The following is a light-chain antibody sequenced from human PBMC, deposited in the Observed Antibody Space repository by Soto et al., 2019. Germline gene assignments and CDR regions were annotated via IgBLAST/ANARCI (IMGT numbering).Light chain of an antibody. CDR2: GAS. V-gene: IGKV3-20*01. J-gene: IGKJ1*01. CDR3: QYGTSPTWT. Sequence: IVLSQSPSTVSLSPGERATLSCRASQSVSRNYLAWYQQKPGQAPRLLIYGASSRATGKTDRFSGSGSGTEFTLTISRLEPEDFAVYYCQYGTSPTWTFGQGTKVDIK. CDR1: QSVSRNY.